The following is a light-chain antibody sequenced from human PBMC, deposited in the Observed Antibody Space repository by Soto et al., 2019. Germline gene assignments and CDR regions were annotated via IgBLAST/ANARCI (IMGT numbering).Light chain of an antibody. CDR1: QSVGSY. J-gene: IGKJ1*01. Sequence: EIVLTQSPGTLSLSPGERATLSCRASQSVGSYLAWYQQKPGQAPRLLIYGASNRATGIPDRFSGSGSGTEFTLTISSLQSEDFAVYYCQQYNNWPSGTFGQGTKVDI. CDR2: GAS. V-gene: IGKV3D-15*01. CDR3: QQYNNWPSGT.